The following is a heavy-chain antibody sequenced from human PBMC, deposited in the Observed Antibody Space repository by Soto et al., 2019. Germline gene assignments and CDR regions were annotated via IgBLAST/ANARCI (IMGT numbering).Heavy chain of an antibody. J-gene: IGHJ6*01. D-gene: IGHD3-22*01. CDR1: GGSISSSSYY. CDR2: IYYSGST. V-gene: IGHV4-39*01. Sequence: SETLSLTCTVSGGSISSSSYYWGWIRQPPGKGLEWIGSIYYSGSTYYNPSLKSRVAISVDTSKNQFSLKLSSVTAADTAVYYCARRLYYDSSGFEGGGMDVWGQGTTVT. CDR3: ARRLYYDSSGFEGGGMDV.